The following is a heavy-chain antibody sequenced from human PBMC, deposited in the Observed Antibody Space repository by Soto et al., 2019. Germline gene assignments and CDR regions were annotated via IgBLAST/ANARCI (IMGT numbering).Heavy chain of an antibody. D-gene: IGHD4-17*01. CDR1: GFTFSNYG. Sequence: QVQLVESGGGVVQPGRSLRLSCAASGFTFSNYGMHCVRQAPGKGLEWVALIWYDGSNKYYADSVKGRFTISRDNSKDTIYLQMNSPRAEDTAVYYCAREHTYGDSTTRAFDIWGQGTMVTVSS. J-gene: IGHJ3*02. CDR3: AREHTYGDSTTRAFDI. CDR2: IWYDGSNK. V-gene: IGHV3-33*01.